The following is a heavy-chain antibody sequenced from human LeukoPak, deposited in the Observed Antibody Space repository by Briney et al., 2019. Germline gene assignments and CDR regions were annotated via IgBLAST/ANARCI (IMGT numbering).Heavy chain of an antibody. CDR3: ARVSTDYGDYPYFDY. CDR1: GFTFSSYW. CDR2: IKQDGSEK. Sequence: GGSLRLSCAASGFTFSSYWMSWVRQAPGKGLEWVANIKQDGSEKYYVDSVKGRFTISRDNAKNSLYLQMNSLRAEDTAVYYCARVSTDYGDYPYFDYWGQGTLVTVSS. J-gene: IGHJ4*02. V-gene: IGHV3-7*01. D-gene: IGHD4-17*01.